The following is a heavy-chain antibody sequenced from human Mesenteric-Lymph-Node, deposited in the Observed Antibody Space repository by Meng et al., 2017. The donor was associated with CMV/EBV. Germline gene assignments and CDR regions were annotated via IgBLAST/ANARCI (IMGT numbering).Heavy chain of an antibody. CDR3: ARDGAYYDFWSGPRQWYFDL. Sequence: GESLKISCAASGFTFSDYYMSWIRQAPGKGLEWVSSISSTTTYIYYADSLKDRFTISRDNAKNSLYLQMNSLRAEDTAVYYCARDGAYYDFWSGPRQWYFDLWGRGTLVTVSS. CDR1: GFTFSDYY. V-gene: IGHV3-11*06. D-gene: IGHD3-3*01. J-gene: IGHJ2*01. CDR2: ISSTTTYI.